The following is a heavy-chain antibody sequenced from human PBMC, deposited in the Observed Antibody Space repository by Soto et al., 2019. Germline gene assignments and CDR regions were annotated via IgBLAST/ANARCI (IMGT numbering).Heavy chain of an antibody. CDR1: GYTFTSYA. V-gene: IGHV1-18*01. Sequence: GASVKVSCKASGYTFTSYAMHWVRQAPGQRLEWMGWINSYNGVANYAQKLQGRVTLTTDSSTSTAYMEVRSLRVDDTAVYYCARDHRGYGTFDHWGQGTLVTVSS. J-gene: IGHJ4*02. CDR2: INSYNGVA. CDR3: ARDHRGYGTFDH. D-gene: IGHD5-12*01.